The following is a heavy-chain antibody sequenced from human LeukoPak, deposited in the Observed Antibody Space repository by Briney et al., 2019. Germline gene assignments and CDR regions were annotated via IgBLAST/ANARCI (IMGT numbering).Heavy chain of an antibody. J-gene: IGHJ4*02. CDR2: ISGSGGST. Sequence: TGGSLRLPCAASGFTFTSYAMTWVRQAPGKGLEWVSTISGSGGSTYYADSVKGRFTISRDNSKNTLYVQMNSLRAEDTAVYYCAKSYDFWSPLDDWGQGTLVTVSS. CDR1: GFTFTSYA. D-gene: IGHD3-3*01. V-gene: IGHV3-23*01. CDR3: AKSYDFWSPLDD.